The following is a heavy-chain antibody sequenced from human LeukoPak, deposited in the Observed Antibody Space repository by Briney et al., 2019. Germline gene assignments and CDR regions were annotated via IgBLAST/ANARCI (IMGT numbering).Heavy chain of an antibody. V-gene: IGHV4-34*01. Sequence: GSLRLSCAASGFTFSSYAMSWIRQPPGKGLEWIGEINHSGSTNYNPSLKSRVTISADTSKNQFSLKLSSVTAADTAVYYCARGNCSGGSCYSGRRGAFDIWGQGTMVTVSS. J-gene: IGHJ3*02. CDR1: GFTFSSYA. CDR3: ARGNCSGGSCYSGRRGAFDI. CDR2: INHSGST. D-gene: IGHD2-15*01.